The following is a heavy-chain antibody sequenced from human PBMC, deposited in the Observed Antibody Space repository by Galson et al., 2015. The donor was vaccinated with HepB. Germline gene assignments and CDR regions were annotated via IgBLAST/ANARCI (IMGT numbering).Heavy chain of an antibody. Sequence: SVKVSCKASGYTFTGYHMHWVRQAPGQGLEWMGWINTDSGDTNYAQNFQGRVTMTRDTSISTAYMELSRLRSDDTAVYYCARCMQLMADYWGQGTLVTVSS. D-gene: IGHD2-8*01. CDR1: GYTFTGYH. J-gene: IGHJ4*02. CDR3: ARCMQLMADY. V-gene: IGHV1-2*02. CDR2: INTDSGDT.